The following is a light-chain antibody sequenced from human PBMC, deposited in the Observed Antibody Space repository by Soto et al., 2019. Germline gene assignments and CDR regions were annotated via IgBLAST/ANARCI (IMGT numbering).Light chain of an antibody. V-gene: IGKV1-9*01. CDR3: QQLNSYPLT. CDR1: QTISSW. J-gene: IGKJ3*01. CDR2: AAS. Sequence: QMSQSASTLSVSVGDRVTITCRASQTISSWLAWYQQKPGKAPKPLIYAASTLQSGVPSRFSGSGSGTEFTLTISSLQPEDFATYYCQQLNSYPLTFGPGTKVDI.